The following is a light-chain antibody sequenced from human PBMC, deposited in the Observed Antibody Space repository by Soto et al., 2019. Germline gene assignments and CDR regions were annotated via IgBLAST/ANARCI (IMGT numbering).Light chain of an antibody. CDR1: QSLGSTF. CDR3: HQYGTLPLS. Sequence: EILLTQSPGTLSLSPGDRATLSCRASQSLGSTFLAWYQQKSGQSPRLLIYGASDRATDIPDRFSGSGSGADFTLTISRLEPEDFVVYFCHQYGTLPLSFGGGTKVEIK. V-gene: IGKV3-20*01. CDR2: GAS. J-gene: IGKJ4*01.